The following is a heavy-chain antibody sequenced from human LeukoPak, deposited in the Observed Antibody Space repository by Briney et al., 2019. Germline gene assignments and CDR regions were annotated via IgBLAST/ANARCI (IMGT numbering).Heavy chain of an antibody. CDR1: GGSISSYY. V-gene: IGHV4-59*01. CDR2: IYYSGST. Sequence: PSETLSLTCTVSGGSISSYYWSWIRQPPGKGLEWIGYIYYSGSTNYNPSLKSRVTISVDTSKNQFSLKLSSVTAADTAVYYCARVNCSGGSCYYLGGAFDIWGQGTMVTVSS. D-gene: IGHD2-15*01. CDR3: ARVNCSGGSCYYLGGAFDI. J-gene: IGHJ3*02.